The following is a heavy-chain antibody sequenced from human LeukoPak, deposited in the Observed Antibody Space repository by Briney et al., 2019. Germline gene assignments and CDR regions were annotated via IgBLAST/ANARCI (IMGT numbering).Heavy chain of an antibody. CDR3: AREGSSASGQDWYAFDI. V-gene: IGHV1-2*02. Sequence: ASVRDSCKHSVVTFRDYYVQWGRQVPGQGLEWVGWMYFNSGATRYAPKFQGRVTLTGDTSINTVYMELVSLGSDDTAMYYCAREGSSASGQDWYAFDIWGQETMVTVSS. J-gene: IGHJ3*02. D-gene: IGHD5-12*01. CDR2: MYFNSGAT. CDR1: VVTFRDYY.